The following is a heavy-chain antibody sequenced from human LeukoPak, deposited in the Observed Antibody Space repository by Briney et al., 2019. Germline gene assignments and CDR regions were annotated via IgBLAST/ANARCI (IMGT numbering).Heavy chain of an antibody. V-gene: IGHV1-18*01. CDR2: ISAYNGNA. D-gene: IGHD1-20*01. Sequence: ASVKVSCKASGYTFSCYGISWVRQAPGHGLEWMGWISAYNGNANYAQTLQDRVTMTTDTSTSTAYMDLRSLRSDDTAVYYCARTVDSYNWRENWFDPWGQGTLVTVSS. CDR3: ARTVDSYNWRENWFDP. J-gene: IGHJ5*02. CDR1: GYTFSCYG.